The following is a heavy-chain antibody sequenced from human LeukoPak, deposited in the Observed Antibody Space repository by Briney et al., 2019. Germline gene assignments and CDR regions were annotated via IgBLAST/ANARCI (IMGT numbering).Heavy chain of an antibody. V-gene: IGHV4-34*01. CDR3: AVRGSLWSGYLRGKYYFDY. D-gene: IGHD3-3*01. CDR2: INHSGST. Sequence: GSLRLSCAASGFLFGGHAMMWVRQPPGKGLEWIGEINHSGSTNYNPSLKSRVTISVDTSKNQFSLKLSSVTAADTAVYYCAVRGSLWSGYLRGKYYFDYWGQGTLVTVSS. J-gene: IGHJ4*02. CDR1: GFLFGGHA.